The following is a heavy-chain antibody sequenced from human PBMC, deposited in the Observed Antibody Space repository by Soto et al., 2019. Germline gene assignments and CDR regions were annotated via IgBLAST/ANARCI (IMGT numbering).Heavy chain of an antibody. CDR2: IKQDGSEK. V-gene: IGHV3-7*01. CDR1: GFTFSSYW. D-gene: IGHD3-9*01. Sequence: PGGSLRLSCAASGFTFSSYWMSWVRQAPGKGLEWVANIKQDGSEKYYVDSVKGRFTISRDNAKNSLYLQMNSLRAEDTAVYYCARDYKFMHYDILTGYYAEPKYFDYWGQGTLVTVSS. CDR3: ARDYKFMHYDILTGYYAEPKYFDY. J-gene: IGHJ4*02.